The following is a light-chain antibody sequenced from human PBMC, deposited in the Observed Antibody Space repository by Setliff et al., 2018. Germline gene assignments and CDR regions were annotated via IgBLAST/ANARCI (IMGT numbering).Light chain of an antibody. CDR1: TSDIGAYNY. V-gene: IGLV2-14*03. CDR2: DVS. Sequence: QSVLAQPASASGSPGQSITISCTGGTSDIGAYNYVAWYQQHPGKAPKLMIYDVSVRPSGVSSRFSGSKSGNTASLTISGLQAEDEADYYCSSYSSRTTLDVFGTGTKVTVL. CDR3: SSYSSRTTLDV. J-gene: IGLJ1*01.